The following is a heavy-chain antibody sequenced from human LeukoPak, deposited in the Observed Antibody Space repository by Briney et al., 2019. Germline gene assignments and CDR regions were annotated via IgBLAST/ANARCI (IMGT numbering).Heavy chain of an antibody. CDR2: MNPNSGNT. V-gene: IGHV1-8*01. D-gene: IGHD6-13*01. Sequence: ASVKVSCKASGYTFTSYDINWVRQATGQGLEWMGWMNPNSGNTGYAQKFQGRVTMTRNTSISTAYMELSSLRSEDTAVYYCARVRPAAGKGPRWFDPWGQGTLVTVSS. CDR1: GYTFTSYD. CDR3: ARVRPAAGKGPRWFDP. J-gene: IGHJ5*02.